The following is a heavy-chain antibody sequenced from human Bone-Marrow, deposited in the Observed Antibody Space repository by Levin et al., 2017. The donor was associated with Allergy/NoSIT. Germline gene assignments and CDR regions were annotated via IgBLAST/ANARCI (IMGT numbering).Heavy chain of an antibody. CDR1: GFTFSSYG. D-gene: IGHD3-9*01. J-gene: IGHJ4*02. V-gene: IGHV3-30*18. Sequence: LSLTCAASGFTFSSYGMHWVRQAPGKGLEWVAVISYDGSNKYYADSVKGRFTISRDNSKNTLYLQMNSLRAEDTAVYYCAKDGGEGGTIFFDYWGQGTLVTVSS. CDR3: AKDGGEGGTIFFDY. CDR2: ISYDGSNK.